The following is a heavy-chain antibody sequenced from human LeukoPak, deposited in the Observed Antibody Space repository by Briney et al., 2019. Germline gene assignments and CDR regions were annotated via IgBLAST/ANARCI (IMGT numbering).Heavy chain of an antibody. CDR2: IYYSGST. J-gene: IGHJ5*02. Sequence: PSETLSLTCTVSGGSISSSSYYWGWIRQPPGKGLEWIGSIYYSGSTYYNPSLKSRVTISVDTSKNQFSLRLSSVTAPDTAVYYCARLIIGSSPAVGGWFDPWGQGTLVTVSP. D-gene: IGHD6-13*01. CDR3: ARLIIGSSPAVGGWFDP. CDR1: GGSISSSSYY. V-gene: IGHV4-39*01.